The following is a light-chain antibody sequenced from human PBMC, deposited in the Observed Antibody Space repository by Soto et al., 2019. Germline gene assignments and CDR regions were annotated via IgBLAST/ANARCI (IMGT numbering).Light chain of an antibody. CDR1: QGVSSA. J-gene: IGKJ5*01. CDR2: DGS. CDR3: QHFQRDPFT. Sequence: IQLTQSPSSLSATVGDRVTITCRASQGVSSALAWYQQKPGKPPKVLIYDGSSLQSGVPLRFRGSGSGTEFTLTITGLQPEDFGTYYCQHFQRDPFTYGHGTRLEIK. V-gene: IGKV1-13*02.